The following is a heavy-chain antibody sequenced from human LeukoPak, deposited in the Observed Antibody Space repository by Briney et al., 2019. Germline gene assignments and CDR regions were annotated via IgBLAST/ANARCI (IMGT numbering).Heavy chain of an antibody. CDR2: NYSGGST. V-gene: IGHV3-66*01. CDR3: ARGVYDILTGYYNYYYYYGMDV. Sequence: SGGSLRLSCAASGFTVSSNYMSWVRQAPGKGLEWVSVNYSGGSTYYADSVKGRFTISRDNSKNTLYLQMNSLRAEYTAVYYCARGVYDILTGYYNYYYYYGMDVWGQGTTVTVSS. D-gene: IGHD3-9*01. J-gene: IGHJ6*02. CDR1: GFTVSSNY.